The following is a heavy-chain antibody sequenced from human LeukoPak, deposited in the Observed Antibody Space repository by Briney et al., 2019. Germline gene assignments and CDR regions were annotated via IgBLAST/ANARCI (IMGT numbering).Heavy chain of an antibody. V-gene: IGHV4-38-2*01. CDR1: GYSISSGYY. J-gene: IGHJ6*03. D-gene: IGHD3-3*01. CDR3: ARRARFWSGYYYYYYMDV. CDR2: IYRSGST. Sequence: SETLSLTCAVSGYSISSGYYWGWIRQPPGKGLEWIGSIYRSGSTYYNPSLKSRVTISVDTSKNQFSLKLSSVTAADTAVYYCARRARFWSGYYYYYYMDVWGKGTTVTVSS.